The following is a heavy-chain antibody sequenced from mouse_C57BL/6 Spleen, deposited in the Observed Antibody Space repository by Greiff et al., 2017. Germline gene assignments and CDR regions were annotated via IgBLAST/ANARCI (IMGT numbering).Heavy chain of an antibody. V-gene: IGHV1-72*01. CDR3: AINSNDTEYYDAMDY. CDR2: IDPTSGGT. J-gene: IGHJ4*01. Sequence: QVQLKQPGAELVKPGASVKLSCKASGYTFTSYWMHWVKQRPGRGLEWIGRIDPTSGGTQYNEKFKSKATLTVDKPSSTAYMQLSSLTSADSAVXYCAINSNDTEYYDAMDYWGQGTSVTVSS. CDR1: GYTFTSYW. D-gene: IGHD2-12*01.